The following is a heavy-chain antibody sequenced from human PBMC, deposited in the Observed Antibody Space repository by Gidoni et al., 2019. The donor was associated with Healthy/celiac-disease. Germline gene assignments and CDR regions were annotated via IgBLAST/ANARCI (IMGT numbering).Heavy chain of an antibody. Sequence: QLQLQESGPGLVKPSETLSLTCTVSGGSISSSSSYWGWIRQPPGKGLEWIGSIYYSGSTYYNPSLKSRVTISVDTSKNQFSLKLSSVTAADTAVYYCASEWTMVRGLVRLRPGGWGQGTLVTVSS. CDR3: ASEWTMVRGLVRLRPGG. V-gene: IGHV4-39*01. CDR1: GGSISSSSSY. D-gene: IGHD3-10*01. CDR2: IYYSGST. J-gene: IGHJ4*02.